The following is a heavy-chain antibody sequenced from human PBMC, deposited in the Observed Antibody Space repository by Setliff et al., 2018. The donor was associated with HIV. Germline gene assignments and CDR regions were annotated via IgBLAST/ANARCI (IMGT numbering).Heavy chain of an antibody. CDR1: GFTFSSYA. CDR2: ISSNGGGT. V-gene: IGHV3-64*04. D-gene: IGHD3-16*01. J-gene: IGHJ4*02. Sequence: PGGSLRLSCSASGFTFSSYAMHWVRQAPGKGLEYVSAISSNGGGTYYADSVKGRFTISRDNSKNTLYLQMNSLRGEDTALYYCAKDLGHNSPYYFDSWGQGTLVTVSS. CDR3: AKDLGHNSPYYFDS.